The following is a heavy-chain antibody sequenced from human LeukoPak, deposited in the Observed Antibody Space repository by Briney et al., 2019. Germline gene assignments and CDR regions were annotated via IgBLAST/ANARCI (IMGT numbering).Heavy chain of an antibody. CDR3: ARDLFWDFDWPTFDY. V-gene: IGHV1-46*01. CDR1: GYTFTSYY. J-gene: IGHJ4*02. CDR2: INPSGGST. D-gene: IGHD3-9*01. Sequence: GASVKVSCKASGYTFTSYYMHWVRQAPGQGLEWMGIINPSGGSTSYAQKFQGRVTMTRDTSTSTDYMELSSLRSEDTAVYYCARDLFWDFDWPTFDYWGQGTLVTVSS.